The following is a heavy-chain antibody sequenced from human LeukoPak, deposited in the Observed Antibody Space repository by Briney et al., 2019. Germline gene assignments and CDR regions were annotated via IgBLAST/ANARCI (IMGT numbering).Heavy chain of an antibody. CDR1: GGSISSSSYY. J-gene: IGHJ5*02. V-gene: IGHV4-39*01. CDR3: AREYNGTFDP. Sequence: TSETLSLTCTLSGGSISSSSYYWGWIRQPPGKGLEWIGSIYYSGTTYYNPSLKSRVTLSVDTSKNQFSLRLTSVTAADTAVYYYAREYNGTFDPWGQGTLVTVSS. D-gene: IGHD1-26*01. CDR2: IYYSGTT.